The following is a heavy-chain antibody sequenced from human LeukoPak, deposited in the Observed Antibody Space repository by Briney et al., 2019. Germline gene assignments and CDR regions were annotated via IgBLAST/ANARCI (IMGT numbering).Heavy chain of an antibody. Sequence: QTGGSLRLSCAASGFTFDDYAMHWVRQAPGKGLEWVSGISWNSGSIGYADSVKGRFTISRDNAKNSLYLQMNSLRAEDTALYYCAKDYQPGIAAAGHAVAFDIWGQGTMVTVSS. CDR2: ISWNSGSI. D-gene: IGHD6-13*01. CDR1: GFTFDDYA. J-gene: IGHJ3*02. V-gene: IGHV3-9*01. CDR3: AKDYQPGIAAAGHAVAFDI.